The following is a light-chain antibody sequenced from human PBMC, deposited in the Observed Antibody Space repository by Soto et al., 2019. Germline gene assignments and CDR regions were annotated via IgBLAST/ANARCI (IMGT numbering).Light chain of an antibody. CDR3: QQYGSSPLIT. J-gene: IGKJ5*01. Sequence: EIVLTQSPGILSLSPGEGATLSFRASQSLSNFFLAWYQQKPGQAPRLLIYGTSIRATGIPDRFSGSGSGTDFTLTITRLEPEDFAVYYCQQYGSSPLITFGQGTRLEIK. CDR2: GTS. V-gene: IGKV3-20*01. CDR1: QSLSNFF.